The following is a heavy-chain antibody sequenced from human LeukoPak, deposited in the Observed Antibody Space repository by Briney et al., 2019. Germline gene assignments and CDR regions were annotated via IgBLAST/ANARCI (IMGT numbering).Heavy chain of an antibody. CDR3: AKYLGITIFGVVTRRDDAFDI. CDR1: GYSISSGYY. Sequence: SETLSLTCTVSGYSISSGYYWGWIRQPPGKGLEWIGSIYHSGSTYYNPSLKSRVTISVDTSKNQFSLKLSSVTAADTAVYYCAKYLGITIFGVVTRRDDAFDIWGQGTMVTVSS. D-gene: IGHD3-3*01. CDR2: IYHSGST. J-gene: IGHJ3*02. V-gene: IGHV4-38-2*02.